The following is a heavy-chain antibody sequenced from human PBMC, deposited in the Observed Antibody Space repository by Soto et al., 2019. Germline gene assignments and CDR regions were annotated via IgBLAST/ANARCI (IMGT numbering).Heavy chain of an antibody. J-gene: IGHJ4*02. Sequence: QVQLQESGPGLVKPSETLSLTCTVSGGSISGYYWSWIRQPPGKGLEWIGYIFHTGSTNYNPSLRRRVTTSVDTSNNQFSLRLSAVPAADTAVYYCARQPYASGAYYFDYWGQGALVTVSS. CDR3: ARQPYASGAYYFDY. D-gene: IGHD3-10*01. CDR2: IFHTGST. V-gene: IGHV4-59*08. CDR1: GGSISGYY.